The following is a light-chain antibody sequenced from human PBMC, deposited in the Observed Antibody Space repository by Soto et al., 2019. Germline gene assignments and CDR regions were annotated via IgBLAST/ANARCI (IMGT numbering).Light chain of an antibody. Sequence: EIVMTQSPATLSVSPGERATLSCRASQSVSSNLAWYQQKPGQAPRLRIYGASTRATGIPARFSGSGSGTEFTLTISSLQSEDFAVDYCQQYNNWPPWTFGQGTKVDIK. CDR1: QSVSSN. V-gene: IGKV3-15*01. CDR2: GAS. J-gene: IGKJ1*01. CDR3: QQYNNWPPWT.